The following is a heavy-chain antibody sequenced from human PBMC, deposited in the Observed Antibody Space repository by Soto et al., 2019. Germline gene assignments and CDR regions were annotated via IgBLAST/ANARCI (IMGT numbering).Heavy chain of an antibody. V-gene: IGHV3-30-3*01. CDR2: ISYEGSNT. CDR1: GFAFDNYG. D-gene: IGHD1-1*01. Sequence: QVHLVESGGGVVQPGRSLRLSCVASGFAFDNYGIHWVRQAPGRGLQWVALISYEGSNTYYADSVRGRFTISRDNSKNTLYLQMNSLRPEATGVYYCARVTPGNNLYYFSGLDVWGQGTSVTVSS. J-gene: IGHJ6*02. CDR3: ARVTPGNNLYYFSGLDV.